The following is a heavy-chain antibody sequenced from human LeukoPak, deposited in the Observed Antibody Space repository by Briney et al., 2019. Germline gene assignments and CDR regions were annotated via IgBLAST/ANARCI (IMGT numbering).Heavy chain of an antibody. V-gene: IGHV4-39*06. D-gene: IGHD2-15*01. CDR3: ARVVVSHYYMDV. J-gene: IGHJ6*03. CDR1: GGSISSSSYY. Sequence: WETLTLTCTVSGGSISSSSYYWGWMRQPPGLGLEWVGSIYYSGSNYYNPSLKSRVTITVDTSKNQLALKLSSVTAADTAVYYCARVVVSHYYMDVWGKGTTVTVSS. CDR2: IYYSGSN.